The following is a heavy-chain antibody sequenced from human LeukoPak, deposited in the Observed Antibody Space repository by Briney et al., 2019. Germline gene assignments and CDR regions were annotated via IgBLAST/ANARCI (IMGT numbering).Heavy chain of an antibody. V-gene: IGHV1-18*01. J-gene: IGHJ5*02. Sequence: GASVKVSCKASGYTFTSYGISWVRQAPGQGLEWMGWISAYNGNTNYAQKFQGRVTMTRNTSISTAYMELSSLRSEDTAVYYCARGAGFDPWGQGTLVTVSS. CDR1: GYTFTSYG. CDR2: ISAYNGNT. CDR3: ARGAGFDP.